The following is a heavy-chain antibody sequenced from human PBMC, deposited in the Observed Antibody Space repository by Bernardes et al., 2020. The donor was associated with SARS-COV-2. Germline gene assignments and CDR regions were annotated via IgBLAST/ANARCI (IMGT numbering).Heavy chain of an antibody. J-gene: IGHJ3*02. Sequence: SETLSLTFTVSGGSMSSYCGSWIRQPAGKGRGLGRRINTSGSTNYNPSLKSRVTMSVDTSKNQFSLKLSYVTAADTAVYYCARDNLRCGGCSSTSCYTVFDIWGQGTMVIVS. CDR1: GGSMSSYC. CDR2: INTSGST. D-gene: IGHD2-2*02. V-gene: IGHV4-4*07. CDR3: ARDNLRCGGCSSTSCYTVFDI.